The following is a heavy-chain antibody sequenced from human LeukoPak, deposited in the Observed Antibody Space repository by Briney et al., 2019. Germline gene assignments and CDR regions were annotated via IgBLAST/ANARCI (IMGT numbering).Heavy chain of an antibody. CDR2: IWYDGSNK. D-gene: IGHD6-13*01. Sequence: GGSLRLSCAASGFTFSSYGMHWVRQAPGKGREGVAVIWYDGSNKYYADSVKGRFTISRDNSRHTLYLQMNSLRAEDTAVYYCARGIAAAGTVPGFFDYWGQGTLVTVSS. CDR3: ARGIAAAGTVPGFFDY. CDR1: GFTFSSYG. J-gene: IGHJ4*02. V-gene: IGHV3-33*01.